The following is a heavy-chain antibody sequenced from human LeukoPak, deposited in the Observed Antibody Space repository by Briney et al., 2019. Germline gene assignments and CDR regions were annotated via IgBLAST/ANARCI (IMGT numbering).Heavy chain of an antibody. J-gene: IGHJ6*03. V-gene: IGHV3-48*03. CDR3: ARDRTSSWYRPYYYYYYMDV. CDR1: GFTFSSYG. Sequence: GGSLRLSCAASGFTFSSYGMNWVRQAPGKGLEWISYMSSSGSTIYYADSVKGRFTISRDNAKNSLYLQMNSLRAEDTAVYYCARDRTSSWYRPYYYYYYMDVWGKGTTVTISS. D-gene: IGHD6-13*01. CDR2: MSSSGSTI.